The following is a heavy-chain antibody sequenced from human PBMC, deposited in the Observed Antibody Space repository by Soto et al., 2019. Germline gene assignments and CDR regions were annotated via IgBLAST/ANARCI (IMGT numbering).Heavy chain of an antibody. J-gene: IGHJ4*02. Sequence: ASVKVSCKASGYTFTSYCISWVLQAPGQGLEWMGWISAYNGNTNYAQKLQGRVTMTTDTSTSTAYMELRSLRSDDTAVYYCARGGGDYVRYPVDYWGQGTLVTVSS. CDR2: ISAYNGNT. D-gene: IGHD2-21*02. CDR3: ARGGGDYVRYPVDY. V-gene: IGHV1-18*04. CDR1: GYTFTSYC.